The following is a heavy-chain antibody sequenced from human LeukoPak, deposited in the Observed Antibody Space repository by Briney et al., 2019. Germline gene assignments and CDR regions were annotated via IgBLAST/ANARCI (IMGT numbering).Heavy chain of an antibody. CDR2: IYYSGST. D-gene: IGHD3-3*01. V-gene: IGHV4-59*01. CDR1: GGSISSYY. CDR3: ARVHPTIFGVVIFDY. Sequence: SETLSLTCTVSGGSISSYYWSWIRQPPGKGLEWIGYIYYSGSTNYNPSLKSRVTISVDTSKNQFSLKLSSVTAADTAVYYCARVHPTIFGVVIFDYWGQGTLVTVSS. J-gene: IGHJ4*02.